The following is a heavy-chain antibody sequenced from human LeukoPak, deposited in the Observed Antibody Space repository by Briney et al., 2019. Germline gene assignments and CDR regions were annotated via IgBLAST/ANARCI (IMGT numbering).Heavy chain of an antibody. Sequence: GMSLRPSCAASGFTFRSYCMTWVRQAPGKGLEWVANINDDATETNYIDSVKGRFTISRDNVRNSLHLQMDSLRAEDTAVYYCSGGGGWESDFWGQGTLVTVSS. CDR1: GFTFRSYC. D-gene: IGHD6-19*01. V-gene: IGHV3-7*03. CDR3: SGGGGWESDF. CDR2: INDDATET. J-gene: IGHJ4*02.